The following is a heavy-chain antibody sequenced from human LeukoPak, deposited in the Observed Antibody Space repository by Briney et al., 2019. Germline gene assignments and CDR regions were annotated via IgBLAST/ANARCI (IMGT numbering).Heavy chain of an antibody. CDR2: ISSGSDYT. CDR1: GFPFSSHG. CDR3: ARDLDHYFDY. V-gene: IGHV3-21*01. J-gene: IGHJ4*02. Sequence: GGSLRLSCAASGFPFSSHGMSWVRQAPGKGPEWVSSISSGSDYTFYADSVKGRFTISRDNSKNTLYLQMNSLRAEDTAVYYCARDLDHYFDYWGQGTLVTVSS.